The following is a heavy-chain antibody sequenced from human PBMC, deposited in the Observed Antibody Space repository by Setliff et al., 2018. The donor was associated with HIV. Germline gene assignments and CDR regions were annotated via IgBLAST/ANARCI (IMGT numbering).Heavy chain of an antibody. J-gene: IGHJ4*02. V-gene: IGHV1-69*05. Sequence: SVKVSCKAPGGTFSSYAISWVRQAPGQGLEWMGGIIPIFGTTNYAQKFQGRVTITTDESTTTAYMELSSLRSEDTALYYCAGSTLTGYYTFGADYWGQGTLVTVSS. CDR2: IIPIFGTT. D-gene: IGHD3-9*01. CDR1: GGTFSSYA. CDR3: AGSTLTGYYTFGADY.